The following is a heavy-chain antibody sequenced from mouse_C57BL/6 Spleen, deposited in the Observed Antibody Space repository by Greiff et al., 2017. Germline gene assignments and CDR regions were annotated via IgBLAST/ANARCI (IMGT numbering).Heavy chain of an antibody. J-gene: IGHJ4*01. CDR2: IDPETGGT. CDR1: GYTFTDYE. Sequence: QVHVKQSGAELVRPGASVTLSCKASGYTFTDYEMHWVKQTPVHGLEWIGAIDPETGGTAYNQKFKGKAILTADKSSSTAYMELRSLTSEDSAVFYCTRNDGYPYYYAMDYWGQGTSVTVSS. CDR3: TRNDGYPYYYAMDY. D-gene: IGHD2-3*01. V-gene: IGHV1-15*01.